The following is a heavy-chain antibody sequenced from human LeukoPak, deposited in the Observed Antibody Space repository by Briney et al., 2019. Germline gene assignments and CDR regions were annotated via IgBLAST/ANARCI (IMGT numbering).Heavy chain of an antibody. CDR2: IYYSGST. J-gene: IGHJ4*02. Sequence: SETLSLTCTVSGGSISSGSYYWSWIRQPPGKGLEWIGYIYYSGSTNYNPSLKSRVTISVDTSKNQFSLKLSSVTAADTAVYYCARVVEDGDYVDCYFDYWGQGTLVTVSS. CDR1: GGSISSGSYY. CDR3: ARVVEDGDYVDCYFDY. V-gene: IGHV4-61*01. D-gene: IGHD4-17*01.